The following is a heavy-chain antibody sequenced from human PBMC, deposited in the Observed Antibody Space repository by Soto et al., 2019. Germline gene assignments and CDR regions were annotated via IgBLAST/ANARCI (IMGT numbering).Heavy chain of an antibody. Sequence: PSETLSLTCTVSGVSFSSYYWSWIRQPPGKGLEWIGYIHYSGSTSYNPSLKSRVAISVDTSKNQFSLKLSSVTAADTAVYYCASHDYAHYGIDVWGQGTTVS. CDR2: IHYSGST. D-gene: IGHD4-17*01. CDR3: ASHDYAHYGIDV. CDR1: GVSFSSYY. V-gene: IGHV4-59*08. J-gene: IGHJ6*02.